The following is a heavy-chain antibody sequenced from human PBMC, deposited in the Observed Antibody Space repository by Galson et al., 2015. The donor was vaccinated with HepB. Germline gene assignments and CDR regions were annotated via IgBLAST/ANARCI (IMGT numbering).Heavy chain of an antibody. J-gene: IGHJ4*02. Sequence: CAISGDSVSSHSAAWNWIRQSPSRGLEWLGRTYYRSKWYNDYAESVKSRININPDTSKNQFSLQLNSVTPEGTAVYYCARDSGPQDVDTAMVKFDYWGQGSLVTVSS. D-gene: IGHD5-18*01. V-gene: IGHV6-1*01. CDR2: TYYRSKWYN. CDR1: GDSVSSHSAA. CDR3: ARDSGPQDVDTAMVKFDY.